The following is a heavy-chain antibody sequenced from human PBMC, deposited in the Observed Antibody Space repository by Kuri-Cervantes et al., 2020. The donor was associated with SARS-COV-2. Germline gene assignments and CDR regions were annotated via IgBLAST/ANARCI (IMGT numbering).Heavy chain of an antibody. CDR2: ISYDGSNK. J-gene: IGHJ4*02. D-gene: IGHD4-11*01. V-gene: IGHV3-30-3*01. CDR1: GFTVSYHY. CDR3: ARDNSYFDY. Sequence: LSLTCAASGFTVSYHYMSWVRQAPGKGLEWVAVISYDGSNKYYADSVKGRFTISRDNSKNTLYLQMNSLRAEDTAVYYCARDNSYFDYWGQGTLVTVSS.